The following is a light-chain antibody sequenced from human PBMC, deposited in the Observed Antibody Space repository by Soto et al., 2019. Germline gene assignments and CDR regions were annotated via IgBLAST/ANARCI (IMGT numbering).Light chain of an antibody. Sequence: EIVLTQSPGTLSLYPGERATLSCMASQSVSSSSLAWYQQKPGQAPRLLIYGASSRATGIPDRFSGSGSGTDFTLTISRLEPEDFAVYYCQQYGSSPYTFGQGTKLEIK. CDR2: GAS. J-gene: IGKJ2*01. V-gene: IGKV3-20*01. CDR3: QQYGSSPYT. CDR1: QSVSSSS.